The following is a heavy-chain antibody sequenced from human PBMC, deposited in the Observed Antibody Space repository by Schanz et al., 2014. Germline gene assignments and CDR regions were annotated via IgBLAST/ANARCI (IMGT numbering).Heavy chain of an antibody. D-gene: IGHD6-25*01. J-gene: IGHJ4*02. CDR3: AKVRYSSGWRGDYCDE. CDR1: GFTFSSYA. Sequence: EVQLLESGGGLVQPGGSLRLSCAASGFTFSSYAMSWVRQAPGKGLEWVSAISGSGGSTYYADSVKGRFTISRDNSKNTLYLQMNSLRAEDTAVYYCAKVRYSSGWRGDYCDEGGQGTLVTVAS. V-gene: IGHV3-23*01. CDR2: ISGSGGST.